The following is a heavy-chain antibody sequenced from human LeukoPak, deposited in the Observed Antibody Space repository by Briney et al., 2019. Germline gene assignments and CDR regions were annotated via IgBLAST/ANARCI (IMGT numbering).Heavy chain of an antibody. CDR1: GFTFSDYY. CDR3: ASAGYTSSSYVRNYYYYMDV. V-gene: IGHV3-11*04. D-gene: IGHD6-13*01. CDR2: ISSSGSTI. Sequence: GGSLRLSCAASGFTFSDYYMSWIRQAPGKGLEWISYISSSGSTIFYADSVKGRFTISRDNAKNSLYLQVNSLRAEDTAVYYCASAGYTSSSYVRNYYYYMDVWGKGTRVTVSS. J-gene: IGHJ6*03.